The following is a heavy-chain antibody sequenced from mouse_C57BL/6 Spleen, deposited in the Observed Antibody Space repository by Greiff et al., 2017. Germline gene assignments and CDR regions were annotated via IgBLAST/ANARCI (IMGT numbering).Heavy chain of an antibody. CDR1: GYTFTSYW. Sequence: QVQLQQPGAELVRPGTSVKLSCKASGYTFTSYWMHWVKQRPGQGLEWIGVIDPSDSYTNYNQKFKGKATLTVDTSSSTAYMQISSLTSEDSAVYYCARSITTVVEGFAYWGQGTLITVSA. J-gene: IGHJ3*01. CDR3: ARSITTVVEGFAY. CDR2: IDPSDSYT. D-gene: IGHD1-1*01. V-gene: IGHV1-59*01.